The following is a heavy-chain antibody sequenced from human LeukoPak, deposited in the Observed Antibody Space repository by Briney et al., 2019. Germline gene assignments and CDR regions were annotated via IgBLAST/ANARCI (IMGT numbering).Heavy chain of an antibody. D-gene: IGHD6-19*01. Sequence: PSETLSLTCAVYGGSFSGYYWSWIRQPPGKGLERIGEINHSGSTNYNPSLKSRVTISVDTSKNQFSLKLSSVTAADTAVYYCARSGYSSGWYLNKDYYYYYGMDVWGQRTTVTVSS. V-gene: IGHV4-34*01. CDR2: INHSGST. CDR1: GGSFSGYY. CDR3: ARSGYSSGWYLNKDYYYYYGMDV. J-gene: IGHJ6*02.